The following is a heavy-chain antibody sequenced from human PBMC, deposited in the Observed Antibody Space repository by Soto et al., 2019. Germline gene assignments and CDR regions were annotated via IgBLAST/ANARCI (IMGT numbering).Heavy chain of an antibody. CDR1: GGSISSGGYY. CDR3: ARDQSRDAVYFQH. CDR2: IYYSGST. J-gene: IGHJ1*01. Sequence: SETLSLTCTVSGGSISSGGYYWSWIRQHPGKGLEWIGYIYYSGSTYYNPSLKSRVTISVDTSKNQFSLKLSSVTAADTAVYYCARDQSRDAVYFQHWGQGTLVTVS. V-gene: IGHV4-31*03.